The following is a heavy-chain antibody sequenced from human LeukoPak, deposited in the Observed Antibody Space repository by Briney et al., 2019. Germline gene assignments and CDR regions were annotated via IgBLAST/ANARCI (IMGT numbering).Heavy chain of an antibody. CDR3: AKWRRGHYYGSGTELDY. Sequence: GGSLRLSCAAFGFTFSNYEVNWVRQAPGKGLEWMAVISYDGNNIYYADSVKGRFAISRDNSKKMLYLQMSSLRAEDTAVYYCAKWRRGHYYGSGTELDYWGQGTLVTVSS. V-gene: IGHV3-30*18. CDR1: GFTFSNYE. J-gene: IGHJ4*02. CDR2: ISYDGNNI. D-gene: IGHD3-10*01.